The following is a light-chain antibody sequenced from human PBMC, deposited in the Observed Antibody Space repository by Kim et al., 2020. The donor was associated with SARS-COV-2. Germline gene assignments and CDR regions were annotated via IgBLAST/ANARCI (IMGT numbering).Light chain of an antibody. CDR1: SLRNYY. Sequence: SSELTQDPAVSVALGQTVKITCRGDSLRNYYASWYQQKPGQAPILVFYGKNNRPSGIPHRFSGSSSRDTATLTITGTQAEDEADYYCKSRDSSGVVFGGGTKVTVL. J-gene: IGLJ2*01. CDR2: GKN. CDR3: KSRDSSGVV. V-gene: IGLV3-19*01.